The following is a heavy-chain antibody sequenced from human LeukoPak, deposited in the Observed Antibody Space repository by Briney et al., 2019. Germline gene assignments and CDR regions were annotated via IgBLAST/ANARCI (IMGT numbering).Heavy chain of an antibody. CDR1: GYTFTSYG. D-gene: IGHD3-22*01. CDR3: ARTLTHYYDSSGYLDY. Sequence: ASVKVSCKASGYTFTSYGISWVRQAPGQGLEWMGWISAYNGNTNYAQKLQGRVTMTTDTSTSTAYMELRSLRSDDTAVYYCARTLTHYYDSSGYLDYWGQGTLVTVSS. V-gene: IGHV1-18*01. CDR2: ISAYNGNT. J-gene: IGHJ4*02.